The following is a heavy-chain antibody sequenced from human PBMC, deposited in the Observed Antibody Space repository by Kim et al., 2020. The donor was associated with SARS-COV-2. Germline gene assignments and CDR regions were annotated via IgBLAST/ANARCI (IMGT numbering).Heavy chain of an antibody. CDR2: ICWDSGSI. J-gene: IGHJ6*02. V-gene: IGHV3-9*01. Sequence: GGSLRLSCAASGFTFDDYAMHWVRQAPGKGLEWVSGICWDSGSIGYADSVKGRFTISRDNAKNSLYLQMNSLRAEDTALYYCAKDRDGSSGSVRYYYYYGMDVWGQGTTVTVSS. CDR3: AKDRDGSSGSVRYYYYYGMDV. CDR1: GFTFDDYA. D-gene: IGHD3-22*01.